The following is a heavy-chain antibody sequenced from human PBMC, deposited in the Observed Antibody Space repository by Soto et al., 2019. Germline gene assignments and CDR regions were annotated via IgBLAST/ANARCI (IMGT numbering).Heavy chain of an antibody. Sequence: QVQLVQSGAEVKKPGASVKVSCKASGYTFTSYGISWVRQAPGQGLEWMGWISAYNGNTNNAQKLQGRVTMTTDTSTSTAYMELRSLRSDDTAVYYCARESRLFWSGYYMQGDYYYYGMDVWGQGTTVTVSS. CDR3: ARESRLFWSGYYMQGDYYYYGMDV. CDR1: GYTFTSYG. D-gene: IGHD3-3*01. CDR2: ISAYNGNT. J-gene: IGHJ6*02. V-gene: IGHV1-18*04.